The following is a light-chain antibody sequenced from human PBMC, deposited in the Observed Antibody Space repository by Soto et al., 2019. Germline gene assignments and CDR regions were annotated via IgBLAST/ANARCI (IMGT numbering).Light chain of an antibody. Sequence: MTQSPSTLSGSVGDRVTITCRASQSVRTTVAWYHQRPGQAPRLLIYGASTRATGVPDRFSGGGSGTDFTLTVTSLQSEDFGIYYCQQYTDWPTTFGRGTKVDIK. CDR2: GAS. J-gene: IGKJ1*01. CDR1: QSVRTT. CDR3: QQYTDWPTT. V-gene: IGKV3-15*01.